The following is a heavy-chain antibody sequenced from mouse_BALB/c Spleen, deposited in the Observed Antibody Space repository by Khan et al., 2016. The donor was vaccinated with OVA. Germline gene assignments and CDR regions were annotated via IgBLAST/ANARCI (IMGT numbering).Heavy chain of an antibody. D-gene: IGHD2-1*01. Sequence: EVELVESGGGLVKPGGSLKLSCSASGFTFSTFVMSWVRQTPEKRLEWVATISSAGTYTYYSDSVKGRFPISRDNAKNTLYLQMNSLRSEDTAMYYCTNGNYGWFAYWGQGTLVTVSA. CDR2: ISSAGTYT. J-gene: IGHJ3*01. V-gene: IGHV5-9-1*01. CDR1: GFTFSTFV. CDR3: TNGNYGWFAY.